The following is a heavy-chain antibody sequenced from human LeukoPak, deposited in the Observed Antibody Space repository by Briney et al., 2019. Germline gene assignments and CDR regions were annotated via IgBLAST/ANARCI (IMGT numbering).Heavy chain of an antibody. D-gene: IGHD3-10*01. CDR3: ARVGTYGSGSYLSWLDY. CDR2: IYYSGTT. Sequence: PSETLPLTCSVSGGAITSTNYYWAWIRQPPGKGLEWIATIYYSGTTYYTPSLKSRVTISLDTSKNHFSLRLSSVTAADTAVYYCARVGTYGSGSYLSWLDYWGQGTLVTVSS. J-gene: IGHJ4*02. CDR1: GGAITSTNYY. V-gene: IGHV4-39*02.